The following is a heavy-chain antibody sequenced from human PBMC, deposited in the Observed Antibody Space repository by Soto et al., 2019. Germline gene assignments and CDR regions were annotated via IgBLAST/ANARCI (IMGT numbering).Heavy chain of an antibody. V-gene: IGHV1-69*04. CDR1: GGTFSSYT. J-gene: IGHJ4*02. CDR3: ARDGRAGYYYDSSGYYPNY. Sequence: SVKVSCKASGGTFSSYTISWVRQAPGQGLEWMGRIIPILGIANYAQKFQGRVTITADKSTSTAYMELSSLRSEDTAVYYCARDGRAGYYYDSSGYYPNYWGQGTLVTVSS. CDR2: IIPILGIA. D-gene: IGHD3-22*01.